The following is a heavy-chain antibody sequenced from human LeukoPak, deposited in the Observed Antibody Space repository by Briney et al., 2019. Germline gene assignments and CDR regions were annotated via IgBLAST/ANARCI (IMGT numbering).Heavy chain of an antibody. V-gene: IGHV3-23*01. CDR2: ISGSGSST. CDR3: AKDWADFWSGYFLFDY. Sequence: GGSLRLSCAASGFTFRSYAMSWVRQAPGKGLEWVSVISGSGSSTYYADSVKGRFTISRDNSKNTVYLQMKSLRAEDTAVYFCAKDWADFWSGYFLFDYWGQGTLVTVSS. D-gene: IGHD3-3*01. J-gene: IGHJ4*02. CDR1: GFTFRSYA.